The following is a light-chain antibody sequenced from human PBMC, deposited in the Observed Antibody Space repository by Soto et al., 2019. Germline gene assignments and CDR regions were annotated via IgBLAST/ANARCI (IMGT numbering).Light chain of an antibody. J-gene: IGLJ1*01. CDR2: EVT. V-gene: IGLV2-8*01. Sequence: QSVLTQPPSASGSPGQSVTISCIGTSSDVGGYDYVSWYQQHPGKAPKLIISEVTKRPSGVPDRFSGSKSGNTASLTVSGLQAEDEADYYCSSYAGSYVFGTGTKVSVL. CDR3: SSYAGSYV. CDR1: SSDVGGYDY.